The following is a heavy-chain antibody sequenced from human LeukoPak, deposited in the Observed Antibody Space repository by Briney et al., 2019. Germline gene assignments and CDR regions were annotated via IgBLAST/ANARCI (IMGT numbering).Heavy chain of an antibody. D-gene: IGHD3-22*01. V-gene: IGHV3-23*01. CDR2: ISGCGGST. Sequence: GGSLRLSCAASGFTFSNSAMSWVRQAPGKGLEWVSAISGCGGSTYYADSVKGRFTISRDNSKNTLYLQMNSLRAEDTALYYCAKSRAMIVVVTLDYWGQGTLVPVSS. CDR1: GFTFSNSA. CDR3: AKSRAMIVVVTLDY. J-gene: IGHJ4*02.